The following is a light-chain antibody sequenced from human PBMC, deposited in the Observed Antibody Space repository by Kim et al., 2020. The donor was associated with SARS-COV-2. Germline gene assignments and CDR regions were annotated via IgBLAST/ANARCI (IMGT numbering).Light chain of an antibody. CDR3: QQRSNWPRT. J-gene: IGKJ2*01. CDR2: DAS. CDR1: QSVSSY. V-gene: IGKV3-11*01. Sequence: EIVLTQSPATLSLSPGERATLFCRASQSVSSYLAWYQQKPGQAPRLLIYDASNRATGIPARFSGSGSGTDFTLTISSLEPEDFVVYYCQQRSNWPRTFGQGTKLEI.